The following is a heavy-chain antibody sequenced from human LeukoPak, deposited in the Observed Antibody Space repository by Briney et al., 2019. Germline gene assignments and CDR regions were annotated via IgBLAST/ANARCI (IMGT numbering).Heavy chain of an antibody. J-gene: IGHJ4*02. CDR3: ARSSVAGTD. V-gene: IGHV3-9*01. Sequence: PGGSLRLSCAASGFTFDDYAMHWVRQAPGKGLEWVSGISWNSGSIGYADSVKGRFTISRDNAKNSLYLQMNSLRAEDTAVYYCARSSVAGTDWGQGTLVTVSS. D-gene: IGHD6-19*01. CDR2: ISWNSGSI. CDR1: GFTFDDYA.